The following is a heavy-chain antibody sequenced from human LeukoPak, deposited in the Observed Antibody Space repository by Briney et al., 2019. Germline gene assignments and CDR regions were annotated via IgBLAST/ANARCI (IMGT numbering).Heavy chain of an antibody. CDR1: GGSISSGGYS. Sequence: SETLSLTCAVSGGSISSGGYSWSWIRQPPGKGLEWIGYIYYSGSTNYNPSLKSRVTISVDTSKNQFSLKLSSVTAADTAVYYCARDNYSPPYYYYGMDVWGQGTTVTVSS. D-gene: IGHD4-11*01. J-gene: IGHJ6*02. V-gene: IGHV4-61*08. CDR2: IYYSGST. CDR3: ARDNYSPPYYYYGMDV.